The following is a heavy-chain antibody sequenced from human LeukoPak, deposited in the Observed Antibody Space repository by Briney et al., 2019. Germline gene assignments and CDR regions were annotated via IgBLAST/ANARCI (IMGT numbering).Heavy chain of an antibody. CDR2: MSPNSGDT. V-gene: IGHV1-8*01. Sequence: KXXXXAXGYTFTXXDFNWVRQATGQRXEWMGWMSPNSGDTGYAQKFQDRVTITRNTSISTAYMELSSLRSDDTAVYYCARGPPNWGYDYWGPGTLVTVSS. CDR1: GYTFTXXD. D-gene: IGHD7-27*01. CDR3: ARGPPNWGYDY. J-gene: IGHJ4*02.